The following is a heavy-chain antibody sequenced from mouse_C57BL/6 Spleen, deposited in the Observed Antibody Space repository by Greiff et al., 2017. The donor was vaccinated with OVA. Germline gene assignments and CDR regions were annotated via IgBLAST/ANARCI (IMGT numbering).Heavy chain of an antibody. CDR2: ISYDGSN. J-gene: IGHJ2*01. CDR1: GYSITSGYY. Sequence: EVQLQESGPGLVKPSQSLSLTCSVTGYSITSGYYWNWIRQFPGNKLEWMGYISYDGSNNYNPSLKNRISITRDTSKNQFFLKLNSVTTEDTATYYCARAPYGNYFDYWGQGTTLTVSS. CDR3: ARAPYGNYFDY. V-gene: IGHV3-6*01. D-gene: IGHD2-1*01.